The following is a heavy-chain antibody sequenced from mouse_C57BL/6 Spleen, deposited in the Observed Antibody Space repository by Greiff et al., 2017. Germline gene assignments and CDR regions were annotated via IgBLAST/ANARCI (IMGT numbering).Heavy chain of an antibody. J-gene: IGHJ3*01. D-gene: IGHD1-1*01. CDR2: ISYDGSN. CDR1: GYSITSGYY. Sequence: EVKLMESGPGLVKPSQSLSLTCSVTGYSITSGYYWNWIRQFPGNKLEWMGYISYDGSNNYNPTLKNRISITRDTSKNQFFLKLNSVTTEDTATYYCARITTGAYWGQGTLVTVSA. CDR3: ARITTGAY. V-gene: IGHV3-6*01.